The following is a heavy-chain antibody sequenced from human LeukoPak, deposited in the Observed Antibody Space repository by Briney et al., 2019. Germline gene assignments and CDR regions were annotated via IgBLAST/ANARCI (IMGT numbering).Heavy chain of an antibody. Sequence: GGSLRLSCAASGFTFSSYWMSWVRQAPGKGLEWVANIKQDGSEKYYVDSVKGRFTISRDNAKNTLYLQMNSLRAEDTAVYYCAKDDKAVAGSFDYWGQGTLVTVSS. CDR1: GFTFSSYW. CDR3: AKDDKAVAGSFDY. V-gene: IGHV3-7*03. CDR2: IKQDGSEK. D-gene: IGHD6-19*01. J-gene: IGHJ4*02.